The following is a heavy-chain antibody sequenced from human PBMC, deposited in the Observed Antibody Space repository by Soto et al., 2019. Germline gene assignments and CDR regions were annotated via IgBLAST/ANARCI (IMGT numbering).Heavy chain of an antibody. J-gene: IGHJ4*02. CDR3: ANQGMAKSLDY. CDR2: ISWNSGNI. D-gene: IGHD5-12*01. Sequence: EVQLVESGGGLVQPGRSLRLSCAASGFTFDDYAMHWVRQAPGKGLEWVSGISWNSGNIGYADSVKGRFTISRDNAKNSLYLQMISLRPEDTALYYCANQGMAKSLDYWGQGTLVTVSS. CDR1: GFTFDDYA. V-gene: IGHV3-9*01.